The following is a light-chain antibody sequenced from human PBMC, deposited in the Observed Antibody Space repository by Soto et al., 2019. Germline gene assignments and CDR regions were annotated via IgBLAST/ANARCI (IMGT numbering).Light chain of an antibody. J-gene: IGKJ1*01. V-gene: IGKV3-20*01. Sequence: EIVLTQSPGTLSLSPGERATLSCRASQSVTYSQLAWYQQKPGQAPRLLIYGASTRATGIPDRFSGSGSGKDFTLTISTLEPEDFAVYYCQQYGRSPRTFGQGTKVETK. CDR2: GAS. CDR3: QQYGRSPRT. CDR1: QSVTYSQ.